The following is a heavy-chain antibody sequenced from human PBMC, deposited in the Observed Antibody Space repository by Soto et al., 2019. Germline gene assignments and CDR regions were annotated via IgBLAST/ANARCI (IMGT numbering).Heavy chain of an antibody. J-gene: IGHJ5*02. V-gene: IGHV3-30-3*01. CDR1: GFTFSSYP. D-gene: IGHD3-22*01. CDR2: ISYDGSNK. CDR3: ARENYYYDT. Sequence: PGGSLRLSCATFGFTFSSYPMHWVRQAPGKGLEWVAVISYDGSNKYYADSVKGRFTISRDNSKNTLYLQINSLRAEDTAVYYCARENYYYDTWGQGTLVTVSS.